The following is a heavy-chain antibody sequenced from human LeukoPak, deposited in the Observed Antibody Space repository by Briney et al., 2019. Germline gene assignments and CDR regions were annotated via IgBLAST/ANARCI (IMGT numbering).Heavy chain of an antibody. J-gene: IGHJ4*02. V-gene: IGHV3-15*01. Sequence: PGGSLRLSCAASGFTFSNAWMSWVRQAPGKGLEWVGRIKSKTDGATTDYAAPVKGRFTISRDDSRNTLYLQMNSLKTEDTAVYYCARGYNSFDQWGQGTLVTVSS. CDR1: GFTFSNAW. CDR2: IKSKTDGATT. CDR3: ARGYNSFDQ. D-gene: IGHD5-24*01.